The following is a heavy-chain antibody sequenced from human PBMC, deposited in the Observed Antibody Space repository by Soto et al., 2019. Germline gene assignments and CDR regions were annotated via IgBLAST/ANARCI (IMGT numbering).Heavy chain of an antibody. J-gene: IGHJ4*02. CDR1: GYSFTSYC. CDR3: ARLHREWELHTLDY. D-gene: IGHD1-26*01. Sequence: PGESLKSSGNGSGYSFTSYCIGLVRQMPGKGLEWMGIIYPGDSDTRYSPSFQGQVTISADKSISTAYLQWSSLKASDTAMYYCARLHREWELHTLDYWGQGTLVTVSS. V-gene: IGHV5-51*01. CDR2: IYPGDSDT.